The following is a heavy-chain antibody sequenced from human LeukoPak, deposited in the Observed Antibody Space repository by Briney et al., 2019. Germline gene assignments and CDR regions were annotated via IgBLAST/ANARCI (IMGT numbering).Heavy chain of an antibody. CDR3: ATSYHYDSSGYPNYFDY. Sequence: ASVKVSCKASGYTFTSYGITWVRQAPGQGLEWMGWISAYNGNTGYALKLQGRVTMTTDTSTNTAYMELRSLRSDDTAVYYCATSYHYDSSGYPNYFDYWGQGTLVTVSS. J-gene: IGHJ4*02. CDR1: GYTFTSYG. CDR2: ISAYNGNT. V-gene: IGHV1-18*01. D-gene: IGHD3-22*01.